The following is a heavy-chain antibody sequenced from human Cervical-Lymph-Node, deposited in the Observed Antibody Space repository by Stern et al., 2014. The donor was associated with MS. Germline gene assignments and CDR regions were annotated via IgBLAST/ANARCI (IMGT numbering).Heavy chain of an antibody. V-gene: IGHV3-30*18. D-gene: IGHD6-19*01. Sequence: QVQLVESGGGVVQPGRSLRLSCAGSGFTFSTYGMHWVRQAPGKGLEWVALISHDGSKKYYVDSVKGRFTISRDNSKNTMYVHMNSLRDEDTAVYYCAKDRGSGWSLDYWGQGTLVIVSS. J-gene: IGHJ4*02. CDR1: GFTFSTYG. CDR2: ISHDGSKK. CDR3: AKDRGSGWSLDY.